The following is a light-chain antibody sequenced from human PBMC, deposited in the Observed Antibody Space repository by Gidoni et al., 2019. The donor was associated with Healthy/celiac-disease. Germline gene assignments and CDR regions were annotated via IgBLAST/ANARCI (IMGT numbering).Light chain of an antibody. CDR1: QSVRSSY. Sequence: DIVFTQSPGTLSLSPGERATLSCRASQSVRSSYLAWYQQKPGQAPRLLIYGASSRATGIPDRFSGSGSGTDFTLTISRLEPEDFAVYYCQQYGSSLLTFGGGTKVEIK. CDR3: QQYGSSLLT. CDR2: GAS. V-gene: IGKV3-20*01. J-gene: IGKJ4*01.